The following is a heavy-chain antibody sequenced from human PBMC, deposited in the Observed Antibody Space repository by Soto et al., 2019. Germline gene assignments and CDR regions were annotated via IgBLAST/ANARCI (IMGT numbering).Heavy chain of an antibody. D-gene: IGHD3-10*01. CDR1: GGSISSSSYY. V-gene: IGHV4-39*01. CDR3: ARRPSGSYSDY. Sequence: QLQLQESGPGLVKPSETLSLTCTVSGGSISSSSYYWGWIRQPPGKGLEWIGIIYYSGSTYYNPSLKSRVTISVDTSKTQFSLKLSSVTAADTAVYYCARRPSGSYSDYWGQGTLVTVSS. J-gene: IGHJ4*02. CDR2: IYYSGST.